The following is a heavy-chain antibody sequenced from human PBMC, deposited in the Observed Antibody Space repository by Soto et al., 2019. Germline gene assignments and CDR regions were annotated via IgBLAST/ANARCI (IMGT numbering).Heavy chain of an antibody. J-gene: IGHJ4*02. Sequence: QVQLVQSGAEVKKPGSSVKVSCKASGGTFSSYAISWVRQAPGQGLEWMGGIIPIFGTANYAQKFQGRVTITADESTNTGYMELRSLRSEDTGVYYCARDRGSSSWSYYFDYWGQGTLVTVSS. D-gene: IGHD6-13*01. CDR1: GGTFSSYA. CDR2: IIPIFGTA. CDR3: ARDRGSSSWSYYFDY. V-gene: IGHV1-69*01.